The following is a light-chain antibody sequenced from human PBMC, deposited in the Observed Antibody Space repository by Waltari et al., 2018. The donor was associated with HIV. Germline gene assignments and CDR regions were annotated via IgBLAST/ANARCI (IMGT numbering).Light chain of an antibody. J-gene: IGLJ3*02. CDR1: TLQHKY. Sequence: SYDLTQPPSVSVSSGPTATVTCSVLTLQHKYVSWYQQRSGQSPVLVIYQDTKRPPGIPERFFGSTSENTATLTINETQPLDEAHYSCQAWDSGTIVFGGGTRLTVL. CDR3: QAWDSGTIV. V-gene: IGLV3-1*01. CDR2: QDT.